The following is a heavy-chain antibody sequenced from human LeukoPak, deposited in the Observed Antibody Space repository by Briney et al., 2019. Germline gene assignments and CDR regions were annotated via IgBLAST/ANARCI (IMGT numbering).Heavy chain of an antibody. V-gene: IGHV4-61*02. J-gene: IGHJ2*01. CDR1: GDSINNDDYY. CDR2: IYALGST. D-gene: IGHD6-6*01. CDR3: AREGPRSIAARPSYFDL. Sequence: SETLSLTCAVSGDSINNDDYYWSWIRQPAGKGLEWIGRIYALGSTKYNPSLKSRVTISLDTSKNQFSLKLSSVTAADTAVYYCAREGPRSIAARPSYFDLWGRGTLVTVSS.